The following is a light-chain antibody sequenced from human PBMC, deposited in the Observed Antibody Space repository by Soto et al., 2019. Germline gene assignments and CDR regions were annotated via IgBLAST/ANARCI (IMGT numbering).Light chain of an antibody. CDR1: NRNVGAYSY. V-gene: IGLV2-11*01. CDR2: AVL. CDR3: CSYAGSYNWV. J-gene: IGLJ3*02. Sequence: QSVLTQPASVSGSPGQSITISCTGTNRNVGAYSYVSWYQQHPGKAPKLMIYAVLKRPSGVPDRFSGSKSGDTASLTISGLQAEDEADDYCCSYAGSYNWVFGGGTKVTVL.